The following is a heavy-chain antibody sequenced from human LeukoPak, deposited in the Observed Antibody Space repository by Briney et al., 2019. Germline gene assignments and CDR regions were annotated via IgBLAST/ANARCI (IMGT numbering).Heavy chain of an antibody. CDR3: AREEYYGSGSWH. V-gene: IGHV3-66*01. CDR2: ISSGGST. CDR1: GLTVTSNS. D-gene: IGHD3-10*01. J-gene: IGHJ3*01. Sequence: PGGSLRLSCAASGLTVTSNSMSWVRQAPRKGLEWVSVISSGGSTFYADSVKGRFTISRDNSKNTLYLQMNRVTAEDTAVYYCAREEYYGSGSWHGGQGTMVTVSS.